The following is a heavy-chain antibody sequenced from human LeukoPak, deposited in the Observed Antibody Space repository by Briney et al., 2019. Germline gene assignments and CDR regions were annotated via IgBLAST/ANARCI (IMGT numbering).Heavy chain of an antibody. CDR2: ISGGGSTI. CDR3: AKDFSSGWTQRIDY. CDR1: GFTFSDYY. V-gene: IGHV3-11*04. J-gene: IGHJ4*02. D-gene: IGHD6-19*01. Sequence: KPGGSLRLSCAASGFTFSDYYMSWIRQAPGKGLEWVSYISGGGSTIYYADSVKGRFTISRDNAKDSLYPQMNSLRAEDTAVYYCAKDFSSGWTQRIDYWGQGTLVTVSS.